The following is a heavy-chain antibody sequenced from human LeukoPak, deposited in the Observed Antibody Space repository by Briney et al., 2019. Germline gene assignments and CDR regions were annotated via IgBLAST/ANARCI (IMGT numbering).Heavy chain of an antibody. CDR3: AKDLSGSSHNWFDP. D-gene: IGHD3-10*01. J-gene: IGHJ5*02. CDR1: EFTFSGYA. Sequence: GGSLRLSCAASEFTFSGYAMSWVRQAPGKGLEWVSDISGYGGSTYYADSVKGRFTISRDNSKDTLYLQMNRLRAEDTAVYYCAKDLSGSSHNWFDPWGQGTLVTVSS. CDR2: ISGYGGST. V-gene: IGHV3-23*01.